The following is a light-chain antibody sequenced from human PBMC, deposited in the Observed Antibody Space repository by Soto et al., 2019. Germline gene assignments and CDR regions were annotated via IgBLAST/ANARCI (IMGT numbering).Light chain of an antibody. CDR3: QQYNNWPPRGT. V-gene: IGKV3-15*01. CDR2: GAS. J-gene: IGKJ1*01. Sequence: EIVLTQSPATLSVSPGERATLSCRASQGVSSNLVWYQQKPGQGPRLLIYGASTRATGIPARFSGSGSGTEFTLNISSLQPEDFALYYCQQYNNWPPRGTFGQGTKVEFK. CDR1: QGVSSN.